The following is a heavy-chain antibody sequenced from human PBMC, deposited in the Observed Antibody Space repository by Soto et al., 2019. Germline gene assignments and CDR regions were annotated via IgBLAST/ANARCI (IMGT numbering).Heavy chain of an antibody. V-gene: IGHV4-34*01. CDR2: INHSGST. CDR1: GGSFSGYY. J-gene: IGHJ6*03. CDR3: ARTTYYYGSGSYGVRRYYYMDV. D-gene: IGHD3-10*01. Sequence: SETLSLTCAVYGGSFSGYYWSWIRQPPWKGLEWIGEINHSGSTNYNPSLKSRVTISVDTSKNQFSLKLSSVTAADTAVYYCARTTYYYGSGSYGVRRYYYMDVWGKGTTVTVYS.